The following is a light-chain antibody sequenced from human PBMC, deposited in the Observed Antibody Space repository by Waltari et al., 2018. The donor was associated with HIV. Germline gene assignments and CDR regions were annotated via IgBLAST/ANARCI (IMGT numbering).Light chain of an antibody. J-gene: IGLJ3*02. V-gene: IGLV6-57*01. CDR2: EDN. CDR3: QSYDTNNYWV. Sequence: NFMLTQPHSVSESPGKTVTLSCTRTSGSIANNYVQWFQQRPGSIPTSLIYEDNKRPSGVPDRFSGSIDASSNSASLTIFGLQTEDEADYYCQSYDTNNYWVFGGGTKLTVL. CDR1: SGSIANNY.